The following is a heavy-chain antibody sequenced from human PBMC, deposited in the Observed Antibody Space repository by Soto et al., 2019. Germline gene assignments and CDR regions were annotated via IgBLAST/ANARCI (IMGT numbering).Heavy chain of an antibody. CDR1: GFTFSSYA. CDR3: ARPIRFLEWLLYNRLRLGELSSFDY. V-gene: IGHV3-23*01. J-gene: IGHJ4*02. Sequence: EVQLLESGGGLVQPGGSLRLSCAASGFTFSSYAMSWVRQAPGKGLEWVSAISGSGGSTYYADSVKGRFTISRDNSKNTLYLQMNSLRAEDTAVYYCARPIRFLEWLLYNRLRLGELSSFDYWGQGTLVTVSS. CDR2: ISGSGGST. D-gene: IGHD3-3*01.